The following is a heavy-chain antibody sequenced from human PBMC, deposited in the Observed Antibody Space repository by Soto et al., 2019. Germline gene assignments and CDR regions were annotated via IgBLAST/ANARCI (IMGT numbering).Heavy chain of an antibody. CDR1: GDSITSDY. CDR2: VSHSGGA. J-gene: IGHJ5*02. Sequence: SETLSLTCTVSGDSITSDYWTWIRQPPGKGLEWIGYVSHSGGAGYNPSLESRVSILMGTSDNQFSLKVTSVTAADTAVYYCTRVSGQRRHSSSWFYFDPWGQGILVTVSS. V-gene: IGHV4-59*01. D-gene: IGHD6-13*01. CDR3: TRVSGQRRHSSSWFYFDP.